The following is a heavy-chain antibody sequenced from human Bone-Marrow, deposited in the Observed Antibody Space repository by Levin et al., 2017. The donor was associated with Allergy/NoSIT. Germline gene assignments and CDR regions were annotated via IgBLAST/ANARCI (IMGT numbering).Heavy chain of an antibody. Sequence: LRLSCTVSGGSFSSTDYYWSWIRQPPGTGLEWIVYSYNSGSTYYNPSLKIRVTMSVYTSKNQFSLKLSSVTAADTDVYYCARVQGTLKDILTGYYTSSYFDYWGQGSLVSVSS. CDR2: SYNSGST. D-gene: IGHD3-9*01. CDR1: GGSFSSTDYY. J-gene: IGHJ4*02. CDR3: ARVQGTLKDILTGYYTSSYFDY. V-gene: IGHV4-30-4*01.